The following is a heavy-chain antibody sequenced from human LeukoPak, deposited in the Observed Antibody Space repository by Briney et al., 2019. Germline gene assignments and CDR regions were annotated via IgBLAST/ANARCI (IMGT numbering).Heavy chain of an antibody. CDR2: ISSSGSNI. J-gene: IGHJ4*02. CDR1: GFTLSSYE. D-gene: IGHD5-18*01. V-gene: IGHV3-48*03. CDR3: AKEKLPSGYSFLTDY. Sequence: GGSLRLSCAASGFTLSSYEMNWVRQAPGKGLEWVSYISSSGSNIYYADSVKGRFTISRDDSKDTLHLQMSSLRAEDTAVYYCAKEKLPSGYSFLTDYWGQGTLVTVSS.